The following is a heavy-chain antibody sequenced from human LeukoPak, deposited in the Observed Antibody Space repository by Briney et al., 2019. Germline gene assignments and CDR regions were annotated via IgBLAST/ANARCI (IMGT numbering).Heavy chain of an antibody. D-gene: IGHD1-26*01. CDR1: GGSISSGGYS. V-gene: IGHV4-30-2*01. Sequence: SETLSLTCTVSGGSISSGGYSWSWIRQPPGKGLEWIGYIYHSGSTYYNPSLKSRVTISVDRSKNQFSLKLSSVTAADTAVYYCARGKGGIIDYWGQGTLVTVSS. CDR2: IYHSGST. CDR3: ARGKGGIIDY. J-gene: IGHJ4*02.